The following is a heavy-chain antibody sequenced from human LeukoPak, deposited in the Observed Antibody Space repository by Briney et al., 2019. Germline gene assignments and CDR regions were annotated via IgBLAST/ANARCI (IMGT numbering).Heavy chain of an antibody. Sequence: PGGSLRLSCAASGFTFSSYSMNWVRQAPGKGLEWVSSISTSSSYIYYADSVKGRFTISRDNARNSLSLQVSRLRAEDTAVYYCVRNLDFWGDSEDYWGQGTLVTVSS. CDR3: VRNLDFWGDSEDY. CDR2: ISTSSSYI. J-gene: IGHJ4*02. CDR1: GFTFSSYS. D-gene: IGHD3-3*01. V-gene: IGHV3-21*01.